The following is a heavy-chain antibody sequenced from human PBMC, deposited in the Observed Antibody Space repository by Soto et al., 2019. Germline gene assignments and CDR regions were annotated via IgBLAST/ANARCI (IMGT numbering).Heavy chain of an antibody. CDR2: ISGCGGCT. Sequence: EVQLFESGGGLVQPGGSLRLSCAASGMTFSHKVMNWARQSPGRELERDSGISGCGGCTYYAESVKARFTFSRDNSRDTLHLEMNSLKDEATAVYYWAKKLIRSWSVGPDFDYWGQGTMVTVSS. D-gene: IGHD3-10*01. CDR3: AKKLIRSWSVGPDFDY. V-gene: IGHV3-23*01. CDR1: GMTFSHKV. J-gene: IGHJ4*02.